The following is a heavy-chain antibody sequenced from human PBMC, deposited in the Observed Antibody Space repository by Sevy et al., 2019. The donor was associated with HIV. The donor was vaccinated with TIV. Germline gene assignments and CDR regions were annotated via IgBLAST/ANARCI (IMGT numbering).Heavy chain of an antibody. Sequence: ASVKVSCKVSGHTLNQLSMHWVRQAPGKGLEWMGRFDPEDGETIYAQRFQGRFTMTEDTSTDTAYMHLSSLRSEDTAVNDCASAREYYEDNSGYFDYWGQGTLVTVSS. J-gene: IGHJ4*02. CDR2: FDPEDGET. V-gene: IGHV1-24*01. D-gene: IGHD3-22*01. CDR3: ASAREYYEDNSGYFDY. CDR1: GHTLNQLS.